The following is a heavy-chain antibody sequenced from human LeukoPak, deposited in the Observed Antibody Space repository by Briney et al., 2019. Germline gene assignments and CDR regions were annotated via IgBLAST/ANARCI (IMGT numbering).Heavy chain of an antibody. CDR3: ARSGGYSSSWSL. CDR2: ISNTGIT. Sequence: SETLSLTCTVSGGPISTYYWNWIRQPPGKGLEGIGYISNTGITTYNRPIKSRVTISVDTPKSQFSLQLSSVTAADTAVYYCARSGGYSSSWSLWGQGTLVTVSS. V-gene: IGHV4-59*01. J-gene: IGHJ4*02. CDR1: GGPISTYY. D-gene: IGHD6-13*01.